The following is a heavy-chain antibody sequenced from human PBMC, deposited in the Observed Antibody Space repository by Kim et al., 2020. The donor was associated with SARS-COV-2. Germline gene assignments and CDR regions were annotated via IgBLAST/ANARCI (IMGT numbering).Heavy chain of an antibody. D-gene: IGHD3-10*01. CDR1: GGSISSHYW. V-gene: IGHV4-4*02. J-gene: IGHJ4*02. CDR2: TYHGGHT. CDR3: AGTDGFGNYYLDY. Sequence: SETLSLTCAVSGGSISSHYWWTWVRQTPGEGLEWIGETYHGGHTNFDPSLKSRATISVDKYRNQLSQTLRSATAAETGIYYCAGTDGFGNYYLDYWGRG.